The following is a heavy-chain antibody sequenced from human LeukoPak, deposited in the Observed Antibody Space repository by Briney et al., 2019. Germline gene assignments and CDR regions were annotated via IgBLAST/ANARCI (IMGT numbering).Heavy chain of an antibody. D-gene: IGHD6-19*01. J-gene: IGHJ4*02. CDR1: GYTLTSNY. CDR3: ARGGPPSVAVATGRICDY. Sequence: ASVKVSCKASGYTLTSNYIHWVRQAPGQGLEWVGIINPSVASTDYAQKFQGRVTITRDTSTSTVYMEMSSLRSDDTAIYYCARGGPPSVAVATGRICDYWGQGTLVAVSS. V-gene: IGHV1-46*01. CDR2: INPSVAST.